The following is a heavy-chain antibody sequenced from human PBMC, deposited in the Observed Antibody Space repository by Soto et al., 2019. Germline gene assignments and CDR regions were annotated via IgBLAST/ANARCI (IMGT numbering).Heavy chain of an antibody. CDR2: ISAYNGNK. D-gene: IGHD3-3*01. J-gene: IGHJ6*02. CDR3: ARGGGPKLRFLEWLSKEAHGMDX. CDR1: GYTFASYG. V-gene: IGHV1-18*01. Sequence: ASVKVSCKASGYTFASYGISWVRQAPGQGLEWMGWISAYNGNKNYAQKLQGRVTMTTETSTSTAYMELRSLRSDDTAVYYCARGGGPKLRFLEWLSKEAHGMDXWGQGTRVTAS.